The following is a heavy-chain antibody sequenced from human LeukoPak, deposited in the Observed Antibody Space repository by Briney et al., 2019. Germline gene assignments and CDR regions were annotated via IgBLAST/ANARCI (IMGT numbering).Heavy chain of an antibody. CDR1: GFTFSSYA. J-gene: IGHJ5*02. D-gene: IGHD5-18*01. CDR2: ISGSGGST. Sequence: GGSLRLSCAASGFTFSSYAMSWVRHAPGKGLEWVSAISGSGGSTYYAGSVKGRFTISRYNSKNTLYLKMNSLRAEDTAVYYCAKDLRYSYGYDDWFDPWGQGTLVTVSS. V-gene: IGHV3-23*01. CDR3: AKDLRYSYGYDDWFDP.